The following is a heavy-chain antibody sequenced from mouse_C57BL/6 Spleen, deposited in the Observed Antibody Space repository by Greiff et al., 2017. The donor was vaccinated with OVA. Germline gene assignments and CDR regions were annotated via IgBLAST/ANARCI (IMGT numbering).Heavy chain of an antibody. V-gene: IGHV1-82*01. CDR3: AREEARAWFAY. CDR1: GYAFSSSW. Sequence: QVQLQQSGPELVKPGASVKISCKASGYAFSSSWMNWVQQRPGKGLEWIGRIYPGDGDTNYNGKFKGKATLTADKSSSTAYMQLSSLTSEDSAVYFCAREEARAWFAYWGQGTLVTVSA. J-gene: IGHJ3*01. CDR2: IYPGDGDT.